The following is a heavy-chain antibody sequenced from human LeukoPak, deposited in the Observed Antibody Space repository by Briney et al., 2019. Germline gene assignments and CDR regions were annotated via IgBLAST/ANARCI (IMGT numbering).Heavy chain of an antibody. CDR3: ANRPYYYDSSGYYDAFDI. J-gene: IGHJ3*02. D-gene: IGHD3-22*01. Sequence: GASVKVSCKASGYTFTSYGISWVRQAPGQGLEWMGWISAYNGNTNYAQKLQGRVTMATDTSTSTAYMELRSLRSDDTAVYYCANRPYYYDSSGYYDAFDIWGQGTMVTVSS. CDR2: ISAYNGNT. V-gene: IGHV1-18*01. CDR1: GYTFTSYG.